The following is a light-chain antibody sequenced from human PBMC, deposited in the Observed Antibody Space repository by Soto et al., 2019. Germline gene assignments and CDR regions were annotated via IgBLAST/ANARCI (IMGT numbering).Light chain of an antibody. Sequence: DIPMTQSPSSLSASVGDRVTITCRASQSISSYLNWYQQKPGKAPKLLIYAASSLQSGVPSRFRGSGSGTDFTLTISSLQPEDFATYYCQQSYSTPWTFGQGTKVEIK. CDR1: QSISSY. CDR3: QQSYSTPWT. CDR2: AAS. J-gene: IGKJ1*01. V-gene: IGKV1-39*01.